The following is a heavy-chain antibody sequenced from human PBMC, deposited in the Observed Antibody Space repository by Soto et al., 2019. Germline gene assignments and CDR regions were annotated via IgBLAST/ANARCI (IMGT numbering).Heavy chain of an antibody. CDR2: ISSSSSYI. V-gene: IGHV3-21*01. CDR1: GFTFSSYS. J-gene: IGHJ5*02. CDR3: ARQQAVGYYYDSSGLNWFDP. D-gene: IGHD3-22*01. Sequence: EVQLVESGGGLVKPGGSLRLSCAASGFTFSSYSMNWVRQAPGKGLEWVSSISSSSSYIYYADSVKGRFTISRDNAKNSLYLQMNSLRAEDTAVYYCARQQAVGYYYDSSGLNWFDPWGQGTLVTVSS.